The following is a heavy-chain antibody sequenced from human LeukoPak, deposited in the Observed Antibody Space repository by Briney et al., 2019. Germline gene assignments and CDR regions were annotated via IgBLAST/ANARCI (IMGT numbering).Heavy chain of an antibody. CDR1: GYTFTSYG. Sequence: ASVKVSCKASGYTFTSYGISWVRQAPGQGLEWMGWINSNNGGTDYAQNFQGRVTMTRDTSINTAYMELSSLKSDDTAVYYCARRIWFGEPQFDYWGQGTLVTVSS. D-gene: IGHD3-10*01. CDR3: ARRIWFGEPQFDY. J-gene: IGHJ4*02. V-gene: IGHV1-2*02. CDR2: INSNNGGT.